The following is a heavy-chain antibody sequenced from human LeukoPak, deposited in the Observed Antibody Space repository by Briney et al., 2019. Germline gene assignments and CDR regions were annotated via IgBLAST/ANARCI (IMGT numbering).Heavy chain of an antibody. CDR1: GCSISNYD. CDR2: IYTSGST. CDR3: ARDQAGLRYVMEV. J-gene: IGHJ6*02. Sequence: SETLSLTCTVSGCSISNYDWSWIRQPAGKGLEWIGRIYTSGSTNYNPSLKSRVTMSVDTSKNQFSLNLNSVTAADTAVYYCARDQAGLRYVMEVWGQGTTVTVSS. D-gene: IGHD1-1*01. V-gene: IGHV4-4*07.